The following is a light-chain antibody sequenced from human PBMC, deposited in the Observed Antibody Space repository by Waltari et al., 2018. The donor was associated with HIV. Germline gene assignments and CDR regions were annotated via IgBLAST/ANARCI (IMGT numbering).Light chain of an antibody. CDR1: SSDVGGYHY. Sequence: QSALTQPASVSGSPGQSITISCTGTSSDVGGYHYVSWYQQHPGKAPQLMFYEVSNRPSGVSNRFSGSKSGNTASLTISGLQAEDEADYYCSSYTSSSTLYVFGTGTKVTVL. J-gene: IGLJ1*01. CDR2: EVS. CDR3: SSYTSSSTLYV. V-gene: IGLV2-14*01.